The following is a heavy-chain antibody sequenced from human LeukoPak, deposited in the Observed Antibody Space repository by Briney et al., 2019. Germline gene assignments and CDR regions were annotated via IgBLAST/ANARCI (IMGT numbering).Heavy chain of an antibody. CDR2: IRGDNGNT. V-gene: IGHV1-18*04. Sequence: ASVKVSCKASGYTFTSYYMHWVRQAPGQGLEWMGWIRGDNGNTNYAQKFQGRVTMTTETSTSTAYMELGSLGSDETAVYYCARVDLLTGHYFFDYWGQGTLVTVSS. D-gene: IGHD3-9*01. J-gene: IGHJ4*02. CDR1: GYTFTSYY. CDR3: ARVDLLTGHYFFDY.